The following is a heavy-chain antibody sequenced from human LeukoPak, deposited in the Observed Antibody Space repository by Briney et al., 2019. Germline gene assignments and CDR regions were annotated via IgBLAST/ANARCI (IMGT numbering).Heavy chain of an antibody. CDR3: ARENYYDSSGYYTPAGFDY. CDR2: ISSSSSYI. V-gene: IGHV3-21*01. CDR1: GFTFSSYS. Sequence: TGGSLRLSCAASGFTFSSYSMNWVRQAPGKGLEWVSSISSSSSYIYYADSVKGRFTISRDNAKNSLYLQMNSLRAEDTAVYYCARENYYDSSGYYTPAGFDYWGQGTLVTVSS. J-gene: IGHJ4*02. D-gene: IGHD3-22*01.